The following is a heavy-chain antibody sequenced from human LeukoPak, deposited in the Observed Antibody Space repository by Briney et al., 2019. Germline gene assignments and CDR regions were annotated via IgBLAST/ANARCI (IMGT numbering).Heavy chain of an antibody. CDR2: IYYSGST. J-gene: IGHJ4*02. CDR3: ARDLGGGYSRGYFDY. V-gene: IGHV4-59*01. Sequence: SETLSLTCTVSGGSISSYYWSWIRQPPGKGLEWIGYIYYSGSTNYNPSLKSRVTISVDTSKNQFSLKLSSVTAADTAVYYCARDLGGGYSRGYFDYWGQGTLVTVSS. CDR1: GGSISSYY. D-gene: IGHD4-23*01.